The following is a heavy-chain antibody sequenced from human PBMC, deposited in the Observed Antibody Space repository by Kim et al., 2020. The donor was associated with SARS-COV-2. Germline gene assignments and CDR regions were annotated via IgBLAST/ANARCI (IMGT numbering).Heavy chain of an antibody. D-gene: IGHD6-6*01. V-gene: IGHV3-30*02. J-gene: IGHJ4*02. Sequence: DSVKGRFTISRDNSKDTLYLEMNSLRAEDRAVYYCAKSESSYTTSSPSDYWGQGTLVTVST. CDR3: AKSESSYTTSSPSDY.